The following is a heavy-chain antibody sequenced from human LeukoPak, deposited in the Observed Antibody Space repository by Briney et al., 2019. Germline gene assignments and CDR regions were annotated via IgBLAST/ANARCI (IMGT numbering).Heavy chain of an antibody. D-gene: IGHD3-9*01. J-gene: IGHJ4*02. V-gene: IGHV1-2*02. CDR2: INPDSGGT. CDR3: ARVLRYFVWLFQLGY. CDR1: GNTFSGFY. Sequence: ASVKVSCKYSGNTFSGFYIIWVRQALGQGPEWMGWINPDSGGTNYAENFQGRVTMTRDTSLSTAYMELSRLRSHDTAVYYCARVLRYFVWLFQLGYWGQGTLVTVSS.